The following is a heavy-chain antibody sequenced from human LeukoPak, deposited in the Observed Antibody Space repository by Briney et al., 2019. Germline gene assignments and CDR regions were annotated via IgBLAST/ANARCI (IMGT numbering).Heavy chain of an antibody. V-gene: IGHV1-18*01. CDR3: AIAKLFRASGGAFDI. CDR2: ISAYKGNT. D-gene: IGHD3-10*01. CDR1: GYAFSSYG. Sequence: ASVKLSCKASGYAFSSYGISWGRQAPGQGHEWMGWISAYKGNTTYAQKFQGRVTMTTDTSTRTAYMELRSLRSDDTAVYYGAIAKLFRASGGAFDIWGQGTMVTVSS. J-gene: IGHJ3*02.